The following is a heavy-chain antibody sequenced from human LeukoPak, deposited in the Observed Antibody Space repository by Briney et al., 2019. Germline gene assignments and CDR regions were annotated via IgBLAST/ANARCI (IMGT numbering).Heavy chain of an antibody. V-gene: IGHV3-48*03. J-gene: IGHJ6*04. Sequence: PGGSLRLSCAASGFTFSSYDMNWVRQAPGKGLEWVSNISTSGNTIYYADSVKGRFTISRDNAKNSLYLQMNSLRAEDTAVYYCAELGITMIGGVWGKGTTATISS. D-gene: IGHD3-10*02. CDR3: AELGITMIGGV. CDR2: ISTSGNTI. CDR1: GFTFSSYD.